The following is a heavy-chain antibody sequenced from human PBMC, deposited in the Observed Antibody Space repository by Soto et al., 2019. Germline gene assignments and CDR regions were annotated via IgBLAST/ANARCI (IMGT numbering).Heavy chain of an antibody. CDR1: GGSISSGDYY. D-gene: IGHD3-10*01. Sequence: SETRSPTCTVSGGSISSGDYYWSWIRQPPGKGLEGIGYIYYGGSTYYNPSLKSRVTISVDTSKNQFSLKLSSVTAAATAVYYCARFYGSGRPNTARYDYYGMDVWGQGTTVTVSS. J-gene: IGHJ6*02. CDR3: ARFYGSGRPNTARYDYYGMDV. V-gene: IGHV4-30-4*01. CDR2: IYYGGST.